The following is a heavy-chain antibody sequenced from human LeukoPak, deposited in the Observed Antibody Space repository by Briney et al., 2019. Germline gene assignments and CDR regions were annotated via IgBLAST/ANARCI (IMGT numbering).Heavy chain of an antibody. CDR3: AKSKVGARGIIDY. D-gene: IGHD1-26*01. CDR1: GFTFSSYA. V-gene: IGHV3-23*01. Sequence: PGGSLRLSCAASGFTFSSYAMSWVRQAPGKGLEWVSAISGSGGSTYYADSVKGRFTTSRDNSKNTLYLQMNSLRAEDTAVYYCAKSKVGARGIIDYWGQGTLVTVSS. CDR2: ISGSGGST. J-gene: IGHJ4*02.